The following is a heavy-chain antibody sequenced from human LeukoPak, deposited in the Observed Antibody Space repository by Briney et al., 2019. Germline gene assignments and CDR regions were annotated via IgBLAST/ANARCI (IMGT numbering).Heavy chain of an antibody. CDR2: INHSGST. CDR1: GGSFSGYY. D-gene: IGHD6-6*01. J-gene: IGHJ6*03. V-gene: IGHV4-34*01. Sequence: KPSETLSLTCAVYGGSFSGYYWSWIRQPPGKGLEWIGEINHSGSTNYNPSLKSRVTISVDTSKNQFSLKLSSVTAADTAVYYCAREGPAARRVYPYYYMDVWGKGTTVTVSS. CDR3: AREGPAARRVYPYYYMDV.